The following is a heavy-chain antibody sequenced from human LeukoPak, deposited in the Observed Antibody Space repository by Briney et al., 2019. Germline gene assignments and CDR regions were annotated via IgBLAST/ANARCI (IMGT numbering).Heavy chain of an antibody. CDR3: ARGGTYYDYVWGSYFRGGRAFDI. D-gene: IGHD3-16*01. CDR2: INTNTGNP. J-gene: IGHJ3*02. Sequence: ASVKVSCKASGYTFTSYAMNWVRQAPGQGLEWMGWINTNTGNPTYAQGFTGRFVFSLDTSVSTAYLQISSLKAEDTAVYYCARGGTYYDYVWGSYFRGGRAFDIWGQGTMVTVSS. V-gene: IGHV7-4-1*02. CDR1: GYTFTSYA.